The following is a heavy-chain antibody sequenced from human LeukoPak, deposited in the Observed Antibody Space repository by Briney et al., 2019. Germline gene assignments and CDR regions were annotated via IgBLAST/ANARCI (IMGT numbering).Heavy chain of an antibody. CDR2: IYYTGTT. CDR3: VADSSGYYYVGHFDY. J-gene: IGHJ4*02. D-gene: IGHD3-22*01. Sequence: SETLSLTCTVSGGSISSYYWSWIRQPAGKGLEWLGYIYYTGTTNYNPSLKSRVTMSLDTSNNQFSLELTSATAADTAVYYCVADSSGYYYVGHFDYWGQGTLVSVSS. V-gene: IGHV4-59*01. CDR1: GGSISSYY.